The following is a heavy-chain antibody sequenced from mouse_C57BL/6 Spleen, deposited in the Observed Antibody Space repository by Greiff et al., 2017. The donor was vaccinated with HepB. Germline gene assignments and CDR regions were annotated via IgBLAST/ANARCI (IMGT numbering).Heavy chain of an antibody. CDR1: GYTFTSYW. V-gene: IGHV1-53*01. CDR2: INPSNGGT. Sequence: QVQLQQPGTELVKPGASVKLSCKASGYTFTSYWMHWVKQRPGQGLEWIGNINPSNGGTNYNEKFKSKATLTVDKSSSTAYMQLSSLTSEDSAVYYCARSPITTVVAWYFDVWGTGTTVTVSS. CDR3: ARSPITTVVAWYFDV. J-gene: IGHJ1*03. D-gene: IGHD1-1*01.